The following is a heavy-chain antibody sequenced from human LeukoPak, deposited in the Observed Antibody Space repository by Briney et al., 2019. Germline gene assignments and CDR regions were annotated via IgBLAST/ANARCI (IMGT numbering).Heavy chain of an antibody. V-gene: IGHV3-30*04. CDR1: GFTFSAYS. CDR3: AREYGIAAVGGLDG. J-gene: IGHJ6*01. Sequence: GRSLRLSCAASGFTFSAYSLHWLRQAPGKGLGWVADLSYDGSNQYYADSVKGRFTISRDTSKNVLYLQMNSLGSEDTAVYYCAREYGIAAVGGLDGWGKGITVAVSS. CDR2: LSYDGSNQ. D-gene: IGHD6-25*01.